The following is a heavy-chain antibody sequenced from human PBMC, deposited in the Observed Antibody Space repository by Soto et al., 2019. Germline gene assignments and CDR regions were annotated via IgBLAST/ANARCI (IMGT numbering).Heavy chain of an antibody. J-gene: IGHJ4*02. CDR3: ARGLGSYGYFDY. CDR2: INHSGST. Sequence: QVQLQQWGSGLLKPSETLSLTCAVYGGSFSGYYWSWIRQPPGKGLEWIGEINHSGSTNYNPSLKSRVTISVDTSKNQFSLKLSSVTAADTAVYYCARGLGSYGYFDYWGQGTLVTVSS. V-gene: IGHV4-34*01. D-gene: IGHD1-26*01. CDR1: GGSFSGYY.